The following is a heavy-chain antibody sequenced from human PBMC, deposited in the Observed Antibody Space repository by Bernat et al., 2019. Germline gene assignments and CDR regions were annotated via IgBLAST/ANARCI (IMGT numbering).Heavy chain of an antibody. V-gene: IGHV3-33*01. Sequence: QVQLVESGGGVVQPGRSLRLSCAASGFTFSSYGMHWVRQAPGKGLEWVAVIWYDGSNKYYADSVKGRFTISRDNSKNTLYLQMNSLRAEDTAVYYCARDRVATIGSFDYWGQGTLVTVSS. CDR3: ARDRVATIGSFDY. CDR1: GFTFSSYG. CDR2: IWYDGSNK. J-gene: IGHJ4*02. D-gene: IGHD5-12*01.